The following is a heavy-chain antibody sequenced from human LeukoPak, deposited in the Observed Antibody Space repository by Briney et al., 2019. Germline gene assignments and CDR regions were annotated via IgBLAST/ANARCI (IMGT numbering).Heavy chain of an antibody. J-gene: IGHJ4*02. Sequence: GGSLRLACAASGIAFSSYAMNWVRQAPGKGLEWVSGISGSGSSTYYADSVKGRFTISRDNSKNTLFLQMNSLRAEDTAVYYCVKLSYDFWSGSFDYWGQGTLVTVSS. CDR3: VKLSYDFWSGSFDY. CDR2: ISGSGSST. CDR1: GIAFSSYA. D-gene: IGHD3-3*01. V-gene: IGHV3-23*01.